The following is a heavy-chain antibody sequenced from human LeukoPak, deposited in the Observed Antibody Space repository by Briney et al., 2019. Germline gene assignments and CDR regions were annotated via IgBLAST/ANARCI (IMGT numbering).Heavy chain of an antibody. CDR2: IYYTGST. CDR1: GGSISSGVYY. CDR3: ASHCSGGSCYRYYFDY. Sequence: SETLSLTCTVSGGSISSGVYYWSWIRQHPGKGLEWIGYIYYTGSTYYNPSLKSRVTMSVDTSRNQFSLKLSSVTAADTAVYYCASHCSGGSCYRYYFDYWGQGTLVTVSS. V-gene: IGHV4-31*03. D-gene: IGHD2-15*01. J-gene: IGHJ4*02.